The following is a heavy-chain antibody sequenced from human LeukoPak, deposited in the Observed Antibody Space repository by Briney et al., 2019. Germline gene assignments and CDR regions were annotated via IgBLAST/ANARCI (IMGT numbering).Heavy chain of an antibody. Sequence: PGGSLRLSCAASGFTFSSYWMSWVRQAPGKGLEWVANIKQDGSEKYYVDPVKGRFTISRDNAKNSLYLQMNSLRAEDTAVYYCARDGPNIVPMVYALYYYYYGMDVWGQGTTVTVSS. CDR1: GFTFSSYW. J-gene: IGHJ6*02. V-gene: IGHV3-7*01. D-gene: IGHD2-8*01. CDR3: ARDGPNIVPMVYALYYYYYGMDV. CDR2: IKQDGSEK.